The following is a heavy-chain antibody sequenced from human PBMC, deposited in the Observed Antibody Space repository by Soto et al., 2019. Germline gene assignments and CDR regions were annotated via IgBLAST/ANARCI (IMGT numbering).Heavy chain of an antibody. CDR2: IKRDGSEK. CDR1: GFTFSSYW. Sequence: GGSLRLSCAASGFTFSSYWMSWVRQAPGKGLTWVANIKRDGSEKYYVDSVKCRFTISRDNAKNSLYLQMNSLRAEDTAVYYCARDHSPYYYGSGHTLPLDVWGQGTTVTVSS. D-gene: IGHD3-10*01. V-gene: IGHV3-7*01. J-gene: IGHJ6*02. CDR3: ARDHSPYYYGSGHTLPLDV.